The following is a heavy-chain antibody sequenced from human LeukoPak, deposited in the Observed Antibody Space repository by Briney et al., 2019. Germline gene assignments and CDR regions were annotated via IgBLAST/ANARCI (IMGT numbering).Heavy chain of an antibody. CDR3: GKSSGWYNWFDP. CDR2: IIPIFGTA. V-gene: IGHV1-69*05. Sequence: ASVKVSCKASGGTFSSYAISWVRHAPGQGLERMGRIIPIFGTANYAQKFPGRVTITTDEYTSTAYLELSSLRSEDTAVYYCGKSSGWYNWFDPWGQGTLVTVSS. CDR1: GGTFSSYA. J-gene: IGHJ5*02. D-gene: IGHD6-19*01.